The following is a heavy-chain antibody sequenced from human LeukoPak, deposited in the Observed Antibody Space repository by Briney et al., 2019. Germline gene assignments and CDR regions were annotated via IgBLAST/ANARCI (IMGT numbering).Heavy chain of an antibody. CDR2: IYHSGST. CDR1: GGSISSGGYY. D-gene: IGHD2-2*01. V-gene: IGHV4-30-2*01. J-gene: IGHJ5*02. Sequence: SETLSLTFTVSGGSISSGGYYWSWIRQPPGKGLEWIGYIYHSGSTYYNPSLKSRVTISVDRSKNQFSLKLSSVTAADTAVYYCARALVVVPAAKRGGWFDPWGQGTLVTVSS. CDR3: ARALVVVPAAKRGGWFDP.